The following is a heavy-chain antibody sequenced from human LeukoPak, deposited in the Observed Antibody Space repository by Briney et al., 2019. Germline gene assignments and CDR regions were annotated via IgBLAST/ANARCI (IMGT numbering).Heavy chain of an antibody. CDR3: ARGRIATITSFISYNWFDP. CDR1: GYTFTSYY. Sequence: GASVKLSCKASGYTFTSYYMHWVRQAPGQGLEWMGIINPSGGSTSYAQKFQGRVTMTRDTSTSTVYMEMSSLRSEDTDVYYCARGRIATITSFISYNWFDPWGQGTLVTVSS. V-gene: IGHV1-46*01. CDR2: INPSGGST. J-gene: IGHJ5*02. D-gene: IGHD5-24*01.